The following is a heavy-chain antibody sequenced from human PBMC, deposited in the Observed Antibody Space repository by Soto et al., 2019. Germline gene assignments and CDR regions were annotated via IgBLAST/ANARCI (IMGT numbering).Heavy chain of an antibody. CDR1: GYTFTGYY. V-gene: IGHV1-2*02. CDR3: AKGQRMIVRAFFDN. Sequence: ASVKVSCKASGYTFTGYYIHWVRQAPGQGLEWMGWINPNSGGTKYALKFQGRVTMTRDTSISTAYMELSRLRSDDTAVYYCAKGQRMIVRAFFDNWGQGTLVTVSS. D-gene: IGHD2-21*01. J-gene: IGHJ4*02. CDR2: INPNSGGT.